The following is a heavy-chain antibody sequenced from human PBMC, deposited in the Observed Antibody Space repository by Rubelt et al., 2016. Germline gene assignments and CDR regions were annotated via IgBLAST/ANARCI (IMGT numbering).Heavy chain of an antibody. CDR2: ISAYNGNT. J-gene: IGHJ4*02. CDR1: GYTFTSYG. D-gene: IGHD6-25*01. V-gene: IGHV1-18*01. Sequence: QVQLVQSGAEVKKPGASVKVSCKASGYTFTSYGISWVRQAPGQGLEWMGWISAYNGNTNYAQKLQGRFTLTTDTSTSTAYMGLGGLRSDDTAVYYCARVISGVEYSSGWHFDYWGQGTLVTVSP. CDR3: ARVISGVEYSSGWHFDY.